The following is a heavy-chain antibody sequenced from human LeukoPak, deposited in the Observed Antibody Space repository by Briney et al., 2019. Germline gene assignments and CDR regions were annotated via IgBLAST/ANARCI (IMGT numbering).Heavy chain of an antibody. CDR1: GFTFSSYT. CDR3: ARLNYYDSSGYYN. Sequence: PGGSLRLSCAASGFTFSSYTMSWVRQAPGKGLEWVSAITGSGATTYYVDSVKGRFTISRDNSKNTLYLQMNSLRAEDTALYYCARLNYYDSSGYYNWGQGTLVTVSS. CDR2: ITGSGATT. D-gene: IGHD3-22*01. J-gene: IGHJ4*02. V-gene: IGHV3-23*01.